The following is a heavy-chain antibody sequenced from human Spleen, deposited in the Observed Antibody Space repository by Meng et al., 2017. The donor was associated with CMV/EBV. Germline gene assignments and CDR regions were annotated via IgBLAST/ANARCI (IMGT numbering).Heavy chain of an antibody. CDR1: GGSVTTYACF. CDR2: ISYTGNT. D-gene: IGHD5-24*01. CDR3: ARGYGTSWLQYPYYFDY. Sequence: SETLSLTCTVSGGSVTTYACFWGWIRQPPGKGLEWLGYISYTGNTNYNPSLKSRVTISVDTSKNQFSLKLSSVTAADTAVYYCARGYGTSWLQYPYYFDYWGQGTLVTVSS. V-gene: IGHV4-61*08. J-gene: IGHJ4*02.